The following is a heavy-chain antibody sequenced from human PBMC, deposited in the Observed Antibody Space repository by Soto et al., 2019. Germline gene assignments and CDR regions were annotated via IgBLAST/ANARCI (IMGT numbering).Heavy chain of an antibody. D-gene: IGHD3-16*01. V-gene: IGHV3-30*19. CDR2: TSYDGSDK. J-gene: IGHJ1*01. Sequence: QVQLVESGGGVVQPGTSLRVSCVGSGFTFRSYVMHWVRQAPGKGLEWVALTSYDGSDKYYDDSVRGRFTISRDNSRHTVDLQMDSLRREDTALYYCARWGTTGGLDVWGQGTLVYVSS. CDR1: GFTFRSYV. CDR3: ARWGTTGGLDV.